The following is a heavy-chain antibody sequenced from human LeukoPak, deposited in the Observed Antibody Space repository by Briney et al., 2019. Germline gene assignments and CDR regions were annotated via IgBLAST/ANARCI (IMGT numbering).Heavy chain of an antibody. CDR3: ARESGASFGG. Sequence: SVRVSYTASQYTFTVYYIHWVRQAPGQRLESMGWINPNSGETNYAQKIQGKVTLTRETSISTVHMQRSRLKCADTAVSNHARESGASFGGWGQGTLVTVSS. D-gene: IGHD2-15*01. CDR2: INPNSGET. CDR1: QYTFTVYY. J-gene: IGHJ4*02. V-gene: IGHV1-2*02.